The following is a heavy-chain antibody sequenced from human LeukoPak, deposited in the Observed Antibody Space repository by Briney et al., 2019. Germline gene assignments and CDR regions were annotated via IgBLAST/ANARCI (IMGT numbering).Heavy chain of an antibody. CDR2: IYYSGST. J-gene: IGHJ6*04. V-gene: IGHV4-31*03. Sequence: PSETLSLTCTVSGGSISSGGHYWSWIRQHPGKGLEWIGYIYYSGSTYYNPSLKSRVTISVDTSKNQFSLKLSSVTAADTAVYYCARQVTTQYYYYYYGMDVWGKGTTVTVSS. CDR3: ARQVTTQYYYYYYGMDV. CDR1: GGSISSGGHY. D-gene: IGHD4-17*01.